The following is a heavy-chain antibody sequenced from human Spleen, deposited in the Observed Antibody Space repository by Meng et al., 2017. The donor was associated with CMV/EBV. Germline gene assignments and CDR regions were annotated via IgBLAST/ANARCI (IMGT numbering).Heavy chain of an antibody. D-gene: IGHD1-26*01. V-gene: IGHV1-69*05. CDR1: GGTFGSNA. CDR3: ARVGGVGTTRYFQH. Sequence: SVKVSCKASGGTFGSNALSWVRQAPGQGLEWMGGIIPIFGTANYAQKFQGRVKITKDESTSTAYMELSSLRSEDTAVYYCARVGGVGTTRYFQHWGQGTLVTVSS. J-gene: IGHJ1*01. CDR2: IIPIFGTA.